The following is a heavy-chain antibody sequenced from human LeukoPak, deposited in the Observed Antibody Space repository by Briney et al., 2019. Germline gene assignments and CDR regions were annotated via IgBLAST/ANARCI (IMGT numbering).Heavy chain of an antibody. CDR2: LFSGGAT. CDR3: ARQGYDSGFDY. J-gene: IGHJ4*01. D-gene: IGHD5-12*01. V-gene: IGHV3-66*04. CDR1: GFTVDKYY. Sequence: GGSLRLSCAASGFTVDKYYMTWVRQAPGGGLEWVSVLFSGGATYYADSVKDRFSISRDDSKNTLSLQMNSLRGDDAAVYYCARQGYDSGFDYWGHGILVTVSS.